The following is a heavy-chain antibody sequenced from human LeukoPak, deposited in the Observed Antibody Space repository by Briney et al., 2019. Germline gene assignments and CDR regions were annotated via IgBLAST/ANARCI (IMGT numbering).Heavy chain of an antibody. D-gene: IGHD6-13*01. J-gene: IGHJ5*02. CDR3: ASTIAAAVHNWFDP. CDR2: IYYSGST. CDR1: GGSICSYY. Sequence: SETLSLTCTVSGGSICSYYWSWIRQPPGEGLEGIGYIYYSGSTNYNTSLKSRVPISVDTSKNQFTLKLSSVTAADTAVYYCASTIAAAVHNWFDPWGQGTLVTVSS. V-gene: IGHV4-59*01.